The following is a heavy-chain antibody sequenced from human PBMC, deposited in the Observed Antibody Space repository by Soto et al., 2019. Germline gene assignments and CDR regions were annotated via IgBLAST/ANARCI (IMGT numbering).Heavy chain of an antibody. J-gene: IGHJ5*02. CDR3: AHRASVRGDGPGNCFDP. V-gene: IGHV2-5*02. CDR1: WFSLTTSGVG. CDR2: IYWDHDK. D-gene: IGHD3-10*01. Sequence: ITLKESGPTLVKPTQTLTLTCNFSWFSLTTSGVGVGWIRQPPGRALEWLALIYWDHDKRSSPSLRSRLTIAKDTSKNQVVLTVTNMVPVDTAAYFGAHRASVRGDGPGNCFDPWGQGTLVTVSS.